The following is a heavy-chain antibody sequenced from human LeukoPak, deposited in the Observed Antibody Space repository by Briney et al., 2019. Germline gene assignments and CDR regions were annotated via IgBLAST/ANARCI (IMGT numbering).Heavy chain of an antibody. Sequence: PGGSLRLSCAASGFTFDDYAMHWVRQAPGKGLEWVSGISWSSDNIDYADSVKGRFTISRDNAKNSLYLQMNSLRAEDTAVYYCARGLRGMTARTVDYWGQGTLVTVSS. CDR2: ISWSSDNI. CDR1: GFTFDDYA. CDR3: ARGLRGMTARTVDY. D-gene: IGHD2-21*02. J-gene: IGHJ4*02. V-gene: IGHV3-9*01.